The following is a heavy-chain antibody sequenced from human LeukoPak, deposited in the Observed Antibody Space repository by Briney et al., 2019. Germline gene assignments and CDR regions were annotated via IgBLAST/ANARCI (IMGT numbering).Heavy chain of an antibody. V-gene: IGHV3-74*01. D-gene: IGHD3-3*01. CDR2: IKGDGIST. J-gene: IGHJ4*02. CDR3: AKDHYWSIDY. CDR1: GFDFSSNW. Sequence: GGSLRLSCAASGFDFSSNWMHWVRDAPGQGLVWVSRIKGDGISTNYADSVKGRFTISRDIAKNTLYLQMNSLRAEDTGVYYCAKDHYWSIDYWGRGTLVTVSS.